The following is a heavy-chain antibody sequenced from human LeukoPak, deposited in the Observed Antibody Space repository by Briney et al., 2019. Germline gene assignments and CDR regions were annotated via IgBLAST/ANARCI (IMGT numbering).Heavy chain of an antibody. Sequence: GGSLRLSCAASGFTFSSYAMHWVRQAPGKGLEWVAVISYDGSNKYYADSVKGRFTISRDNSKNTLYLQMNSLRAEDTAVYYCGRNFLMGPAGVTYYNNMAVWAKGTRVTVSS. CDR1: GFTFSSYA. CDR3: GRNFLMGPAGVTYYNNMAV. D-gene: IGHD3-3*01. CDR2: ISYDGSNK. J-gene: IGHJ6*03. V-gene: IGHV3-30*01.